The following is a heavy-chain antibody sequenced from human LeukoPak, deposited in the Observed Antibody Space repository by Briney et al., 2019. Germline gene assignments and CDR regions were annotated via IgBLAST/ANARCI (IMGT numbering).Heavy chain of an antibody. CDR3: AKGITMVRGVQAYYYYHGMDV. V-gene: IGHV3-23*01. Sequence: GGSLRLSCAASGFTFSSYAMSWVRQAPGKGLEWVSAISGSGGSTYYADSVKGRFTISRDNSKNTLYLQMNSLRAEDTAVYYCAKGITMVRGVQAYYYYHGMDVWGQGTTVTVPS. CDR2: ISGSGGST. CDR1: GFTFSSYA. J-gene: IGHJ6*02. D-gene: IGHD3-10*01.